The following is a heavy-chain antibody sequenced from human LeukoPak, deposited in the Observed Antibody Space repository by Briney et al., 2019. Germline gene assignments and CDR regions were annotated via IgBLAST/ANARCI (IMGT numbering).Heavy chain of an antibody. J-gene: IGHJ6*03. Sequence: ASVKVSCKTSGYTFNRYGISWVRQAPGQGLEWMGIINPSGGSTSYAQKFQGRVTMTRDTSTSTVYMELSSLRSEDTAVYYCASATTMVRGKYYYMDVWGKGTTVTISS. D-gene: IGHD3-10*01. CDR3: ASATTMVRGKYYYMDV. CDR1: GYTFNRYG. V-gene: IGHV1-46*02. CDR2: INPSGGST.